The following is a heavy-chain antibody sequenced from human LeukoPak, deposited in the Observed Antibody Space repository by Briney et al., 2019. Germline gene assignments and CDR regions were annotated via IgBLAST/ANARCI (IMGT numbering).Heavy chain of an antibody. Sequence: SVKVSCKASGYTFTGYYIYWVRQAPGQGLEYMGWINPNRGGTNSTQKFQGRVTMTRDTSISTAYMELSRLRSDDTAVYYCARATEGGYHYWGQGTLVTVSS. CDR1: GYTFTGYY. D-gene: IGHD3-22*01. J-gene: IGHJ4*02. V-gene: IGHV1-2*02. CDR2: INPNRGGT. CDR3: ARATEGGYHY.